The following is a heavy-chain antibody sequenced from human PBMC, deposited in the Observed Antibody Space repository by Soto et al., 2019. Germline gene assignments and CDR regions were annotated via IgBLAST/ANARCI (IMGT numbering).Heavy chain of an antibody. V-gene: IGHV1-3*01. J-gene: IGHJ6*02. Sequence: GSVKVSCKASGYTFTSYAMHWVRQAPGQRLEWMGWINAGNGNTKYSQKFQGRVTITRDTSASTAYMELSSLRSEDTAVYYCARLQVPAAIGYYGMDVWGQGTTVTVSS. CDR1: GYTFTSYA. CDR2: INAGNGNT. D-gene: IGHD2-2*02. CDR3: ARLQVPAAIGYYGMDV.